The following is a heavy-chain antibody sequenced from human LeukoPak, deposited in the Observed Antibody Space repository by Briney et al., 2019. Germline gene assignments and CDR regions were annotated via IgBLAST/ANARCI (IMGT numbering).Heavy chain of an antibody. J-gene: IGHJ6*02. CDR2: IIPIFGTA. V-gene: IGHV1-69*13. CDR3: ARKADYYDLSGAYYYGMDV. Sequence: SVKVSCKASGGTFSSYAISWVRQAPGQGLEWMGGIIPIFGTANYAQKFQGRVTITADESTSTAYMELSSLRSEDTAVYYCARKADYYDLSGAYYYGMDVWGQGTTVTVS. CDR1: GGTFSSYA. D-gene: IGHD3-22*01.